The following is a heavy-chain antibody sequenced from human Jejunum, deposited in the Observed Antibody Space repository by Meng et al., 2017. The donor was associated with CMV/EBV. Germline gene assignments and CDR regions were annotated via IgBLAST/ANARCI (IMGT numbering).Heavy chain of an antibody. CDR1: GYTFTDYF. CDR3: ARGGDRGEEDY. D-gene: IGHD3-10*01. V-gene: IGHV1-2*02. Sequence: CKASGYTFTDYFVHWVRQAPGQGLEWMGWIKLKNGATNYEQKYQGRVTLTRDTSISTAYMELTSLKSDDTAMYYCARGGDRGEEDYWGQGTLVTVSS. CDR2: IKLKNGAT. J-gene: IGHJ4*02.